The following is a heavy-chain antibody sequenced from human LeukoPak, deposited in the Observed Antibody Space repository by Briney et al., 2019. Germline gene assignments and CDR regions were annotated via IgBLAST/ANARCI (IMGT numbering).Heavy chain of an antibody. D-gene: IGHD1-26*01. V-gene: IGHV1-8*01. CDR3: ARAPEWGKANYYYYMDV. CDR1: GYTFTSYD. J-gene: IGHJ6*03. Sequence: ASVKVSCKASGYTFTSYDINWVRQATGQGLEWMGWMNPSSGNTGYAQKFQGRVTMTRNTSISTAYMELSSLRSEDTAVYYCARAPEWGKANYYYYMDVWGKGTTVTVSS. CDR2: MNPSSGNT.